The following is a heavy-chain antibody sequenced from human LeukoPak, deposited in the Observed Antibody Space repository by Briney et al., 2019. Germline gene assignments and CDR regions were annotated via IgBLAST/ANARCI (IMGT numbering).Heavy chain of an antibody. CDR2: ISYDGSNK. Sequence: GRSLRLSCAASGFTFSSYGMHWVRQAPGKGLEWVAVISYDGSNKYYADSVKGRFTISRGNSKNTLYLQMNSLRAEDTAVYYCAKDHGVDFWSGEGDYFDYWGQGTLVTVSS. CDR3: AKDHGVDFWSGEGDYFDY. CDR1: GFTFSSYG. J-gene: IGHJ4*02. V-gene: IGHV3-30*18. D-gene: IGHD3-3*01.